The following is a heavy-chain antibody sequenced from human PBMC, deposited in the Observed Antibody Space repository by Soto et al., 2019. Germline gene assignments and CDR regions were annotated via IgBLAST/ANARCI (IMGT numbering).Heavy chain of an antibody. CDR1: GGTFSSYT. J-gene: IGHJ4*02. D-gene: IGHD3-22*01. CDR2: IIPILGIA. V-gene: IGHV1-69*02. Sequence: QVQLVQSGAEVKKPGSSVKVSCKASGGTFSSYTISWVRQAPGQGLEWMGRIIPILGIANYAQKFQCRVTITADKSTSTAYMELSSLRSEDTAVYCCASRYDSSDYWGQGTLVTVSS. CDR3: ASRYDSSDY.